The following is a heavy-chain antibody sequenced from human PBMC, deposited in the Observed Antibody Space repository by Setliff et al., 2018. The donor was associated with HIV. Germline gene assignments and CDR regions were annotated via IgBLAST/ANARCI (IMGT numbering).Heavy chain of an antibody. CDR2: INHSGST. D-gene: IGHD5-18*01. V-gene: IGHV4-34*01. CDR1: GGSFSGYY. CDR3: ARPRLGGTPMDRDAFDI. J-gene: IGHJ3*02. Sequence: SETLSLTCAVYGGSFSGYYWSWIRQPPGKGLEWIGEINHSGSTNYNPSLKSRVTISVDTSKNQFSLKLSSVTAADTAVYYCARPRLGGTPMDRDAFDIWDQGTMVTVS.